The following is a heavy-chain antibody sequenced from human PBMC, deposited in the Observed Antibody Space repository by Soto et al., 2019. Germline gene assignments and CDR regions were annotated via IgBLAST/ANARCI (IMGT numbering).Heavy chain of an antibody. CDR1: GGSISSYY. J-gene: IGHJ4*02. Sequence: SETLSLTXTVSGGSISSYYWSWIRQPPGKGLEWIGYIYYSGSTNYNPSLKSRVTISVDTSKNQFSLKLSSVTAADTAVYYCAREGFEVYYFDYWGQGTLVTVSS. CDR3: AREGFEVYYFDY. CDR2: IYYSGST. V-gene: IGHV4-59*01.